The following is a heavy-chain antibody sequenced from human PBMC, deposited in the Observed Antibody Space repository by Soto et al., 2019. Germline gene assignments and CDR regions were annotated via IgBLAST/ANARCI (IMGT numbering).Heavy chain of an antibody. CDR3: ARCVSTLGYYYYYYMDV. J-gene: IGHJ6*03. CDR1: GGSFSGYY. CDR2: INHSGST. V-gene: IGHV4-34*01. D-gene: IGHD6-13*01. Sequence: PSETLSLTCAVYGGSFSGYYWSWIRQPPGKGLEWIGEINHSGSTNYNPSLKSRVTISVDTCKNQFSLKLSSVTAADTAVYYCARCVSTLGYYYYYYMDVWGKGTTVTVSS.